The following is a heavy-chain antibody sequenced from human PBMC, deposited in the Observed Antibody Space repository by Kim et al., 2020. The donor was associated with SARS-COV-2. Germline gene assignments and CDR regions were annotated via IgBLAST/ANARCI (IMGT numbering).Heavy chain of an antibody. CDR3: ARDDIVLMVYAIYYYGMDV. Sequence: GGSLRLSCAASGFTFSSYSMNWVRQAPGKGLEWVSYISSSSTIYYADSVKGRFTISRDNAKNSLYLQMNSLRAEDTAVYYCARDDIVLMVYAIYYYGMDVWGQGTTVTVSS. CDR1: GFTFSSYS. D-gene: IGHD2-8*01. V-gene: IGHV3-48*04. CDR2: ISSSSTI. J-gene: IGHJ6*02.